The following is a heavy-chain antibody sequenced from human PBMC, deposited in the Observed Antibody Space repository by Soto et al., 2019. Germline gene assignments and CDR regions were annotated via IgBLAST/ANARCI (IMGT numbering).Heavy chain of an antibody. CDR2: IDPSDSYT. CDR1: GYSFTSYW. V-gene: IGHV5-10-1*01. D-gene: IGHD6-19*01. CDR3: ARHKTIGAVAGTEFDY. J-gene: IGHJ4*02. Sequence: GESLKISCKGSGYSFTSYWISWVRQMPGKGLEWMGRIDPSDSYTNYSPSFQGHVTISADKSISTAYLQWSSLKASDTAMYYCARHKTIGAVAGTEFDYWGQGTLVTVSS.